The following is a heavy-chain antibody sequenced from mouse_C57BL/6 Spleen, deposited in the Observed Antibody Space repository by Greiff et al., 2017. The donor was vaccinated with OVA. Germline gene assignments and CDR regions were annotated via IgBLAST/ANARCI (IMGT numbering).Heavy chain of an antibody. CDR2: INPYNGGT. J-gene: IGHJ3*01. CDR1: GYTFTDYY. Sequence: EVQLQQSGPVLVKPGASVKMSCKASGYTFTDYYMNWVKQSHGKSLEWIGVINPYNGGTSYNQKFKGKATLTVDKSSSTAYMELNSLTSEDSAVYYCARDYSNYPAYWGQGTLVTVSA. V-gene: IGHV1-19*01. CDR3: ARDYSNYPAY. D-gene: IGHD2-5*01.